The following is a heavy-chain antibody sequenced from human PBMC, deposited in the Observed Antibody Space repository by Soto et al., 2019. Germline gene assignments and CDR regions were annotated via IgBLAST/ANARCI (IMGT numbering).Heavy chain of an antibody. CDR2: TYYRYTWYN. D-gene: IGHD6-19*01. CDR1: GDSVSINSAA. V-gene: IGHV6-1*01. Sequence: SPTLSLTCAISGDSVSINSAAWNWIRQSPSRGLEWLGRTYYRYTWYNDYAVSVKSRITINPDTSKNQFSLQLNSVTPEDTAVYYCAREDSSGWYGVWFDPWGQGTLVTVSS. J-gene: IGHJ5*02. CDR3: AREDSSGWYGVWFDP.